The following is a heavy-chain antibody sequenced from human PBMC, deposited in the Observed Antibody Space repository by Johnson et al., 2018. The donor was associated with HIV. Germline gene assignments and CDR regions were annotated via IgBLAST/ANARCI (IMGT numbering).Heavy chain of an antibody. V-gene: IGHV3-7*01. CDR3: ARDAPYCSGGTCYSDAFDI. CDR1: GFIFSNFW. CDR2: IKQDGSEK. J-gene: IGHJ3*02. Sequence: VQLVESGGGLVQPGGSPRLSCAASGFIFSNFWMSWVRQAPGRGPEWVANIKQDGSEKYYVDSVKGRFTISRDNAKRSLYVEMNSLRAEDTAVYYCARDAPYCSGGTCYSDAFDIWGQGTMVTVSS. D-gene: IGHD2-15*01.